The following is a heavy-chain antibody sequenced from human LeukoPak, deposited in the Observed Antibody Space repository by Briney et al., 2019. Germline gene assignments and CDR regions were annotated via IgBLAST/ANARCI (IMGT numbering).Heavy chain of an antibody. CDR2: ITPIFGTA. D-gene: IGHD5-24*01. CDR1: GGTFSSYA. Sequence: SVKVSCKASGGTFSSYAISWVRQASGQGLEWMGGITPIFGTANYAQKFQGRVTVTADESTSTAYMELSSLRSEDTAVYYCARVPGIWLQLYYFDYWGQGTLVTVSS. V-gene: IGHV1-69*01. J-gene: IGHJ4*02. CDR3: ARVPGIWLQLYYFDY.